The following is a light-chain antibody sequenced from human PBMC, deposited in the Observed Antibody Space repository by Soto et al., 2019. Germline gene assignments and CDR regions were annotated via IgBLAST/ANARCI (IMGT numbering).Light chain of an antibody. V-gene: IGKV3-20*01. CDR2: ATP. Sequence: EIVLTQSPGTLSLSPGERATLSCRASERLSSNYVAWYQHKPGQAPRVLIYATPYRATGIPDRFSGSGSGTDFTLTISRLEPEDVAVYYCQQFGSALRTFGQGTKLDIK. CDR1: ERLSSNY. J-gene: IGKJ1*01. CDR3: QQFGSALRT.